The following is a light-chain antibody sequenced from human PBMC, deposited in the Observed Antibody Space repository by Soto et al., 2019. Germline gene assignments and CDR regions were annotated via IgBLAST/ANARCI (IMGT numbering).Light chain of an antibody. Sequence: EIVLTQSPGTLSLSPGERATLSCRASQSVSSNLAWYQQKPGQTPRLLIYATSTRATGIPARFSGSGSGTDFTLTISSLEPEDFAVYYCQQRSNWPKTFGQGTKVDIK. CDR2: ATS. CDR3: QQRSNWPKT. J-gene: IGKJ1*01. V-gene: IGKV3-11*01. CDR1: QSVSSN.